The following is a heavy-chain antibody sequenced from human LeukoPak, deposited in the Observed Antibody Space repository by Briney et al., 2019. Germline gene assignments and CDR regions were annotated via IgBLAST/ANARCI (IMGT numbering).Heavy chain of an antibody. Sequence: GGSLRLSCAASGLTFRNYAMSWVRQAPGKGLEWVAVIWYDGSNKYYADSVKGRFTISRDNSKNTLYLQMNSLRAEDTAVYYCARDATSGPIDYWGQGTLVTVSS. D-gene: IGHD1-26*01. CDR2: IWYDGSNK. CDR1: GLTFRNYA. V-gene: IGHV3-33*08. CDR3: ARDATSGPIDY. J-gene: IGHJ4*02.